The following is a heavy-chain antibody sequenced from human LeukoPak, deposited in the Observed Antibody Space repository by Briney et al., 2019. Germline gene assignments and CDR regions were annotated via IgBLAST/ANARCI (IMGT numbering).Heavy chain of an antibody. CDR2: ISAYDGNT. V-gene: IGHV1-18*01. CDR3: ARVCSSSTSCYTGFGY. D-gene: IGHD2-2*02. Sequence: ASVKVSCKASGYTFTSYGISWVRQAPGQGLEWMGWISAYDGNTNYAQKLQGRVTMTTDTFTSTAYMELRSLRSDDTAVYYCARVCSSSTSCYTGFGYWGQGTLVTVSS. CDR1: GYTFTSYG. J-gene: IGHJ4*02.